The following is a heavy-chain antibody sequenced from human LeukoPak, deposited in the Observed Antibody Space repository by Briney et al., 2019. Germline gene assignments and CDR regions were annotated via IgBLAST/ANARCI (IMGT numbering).Heavy chain of an antibody. CDR3: ARAPIVVVPTWRPTYFDY. CDR1: GVTFSNYW. D-gene: IGHD2-2*01. CDR2: IKQDGGEK. J-gene: IGHJ4*02. Sequence: PGGPLRIYCTTSGVTFSNYWKSWVRQAPGKGLEWVANIKQDGGEKYYVDSVKGRFTISRDNAKNSLYLQMNSLRAEDTAIYYCARAPIVVVPTWRPTYFDYWGQGTLVTVSS. V-gene: IGHV3-7*02.